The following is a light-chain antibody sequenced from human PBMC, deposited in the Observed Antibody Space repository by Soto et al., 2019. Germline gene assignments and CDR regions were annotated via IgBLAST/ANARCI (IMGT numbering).Light chain of an antibody. V-gene: IGKV3-20*01. CDR1: QSVSSGY. J-gene: IGKJ3*01. CDR3: QQYGSSPFT. Sequence: EIGLTQSPGTLSLSPGERATLSCRASQSVSSGYLAWYQQKPGQAPRLLIYGASSTATGIPDRYSGSGSGTEFTLTISRLEPEDFAVYYCQQYGSSPFTFGPGTEVDLK. CDR2: GAS.